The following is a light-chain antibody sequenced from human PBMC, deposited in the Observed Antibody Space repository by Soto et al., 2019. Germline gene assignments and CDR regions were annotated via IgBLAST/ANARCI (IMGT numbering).Light chain of an antibody. Sequence: DIQMTQSPSTLSASVGDRVTITCRASQSISSWLAWYQQKPGTAPKVLIYHASNLQSGVPSRFSGSGSGTEFTLTISSLQPEDFATYYCQQVNNYPLTFGGGTKVDIK. CDR1: QSISSW. J-gene: IGKJ4*01. V-gene: IGKV1-5*01. CDR2: HAS. CDR3: QQVNNYPLT.